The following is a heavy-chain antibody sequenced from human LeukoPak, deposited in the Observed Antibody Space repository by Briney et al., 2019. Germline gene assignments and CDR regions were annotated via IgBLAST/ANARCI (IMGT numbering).Heavy chain of an antibody. J-gene: IGHJ4*02. V-gene: IGHV3-20*04. CDR2: INWNGGST. CDR1: GFTFDDYG. D-gene: IGHD3-10*01. Sequence: RGSLRLSCAASGFTFDDYGMSWVRQAPGKGLGWVSGINWNGGSTGYADSVKGRFTISRDNAKNSLYLQMNSLRAEDTALYYCARETGSGSSHFDYWGQGTLVPVSS. CDR3: ARETGSGSSHFDY.